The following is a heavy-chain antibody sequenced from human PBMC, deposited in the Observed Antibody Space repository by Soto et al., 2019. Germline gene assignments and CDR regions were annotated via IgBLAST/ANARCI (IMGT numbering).Heavy chain of an antibody. CDR3: ASGASRGCRYCLDS. CDR1: EGTFNSYA. Sequence: QAQVVQSGAEVRKPGSSVKLSCKASEGTFNSYAIAWVRQAPGQGLEWMGGIIPYYNTRNYAQKFQDRGTITADDSTNTVSMELSSLRSDDAAVDFCASGASRGCRYCLDSWGQGTLVTVSS. D-gene: IGHD1-26*01. J-gene: IGHJ4*02. CDR2: IIPYYNTR. V-gene: IGHV1-69*01.